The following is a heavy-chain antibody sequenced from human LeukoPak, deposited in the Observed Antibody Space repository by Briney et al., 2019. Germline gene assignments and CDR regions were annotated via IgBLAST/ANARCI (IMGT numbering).Heavy chain of an antibody. Sequence: GGSLRLSCAASEFTFRSYGMHWVRQAPGKGLEWVAFIRYDGSKKYHADSVKGRFTMSRDNSKNTLFLQMNSLRAEDTAVYYCAKDGRDYFVSGSHYRGVPALDYWGQGTLVTVSS. D-gene: IGHD3-10*01. J-gene: IGHJ4*02. CDR1: EFTFRSYG. V-gene: IGHV3-30*02. CDR2: IRYDGSKK. CDR3: AKDGRDYFVSGSHYRGVPALDY.